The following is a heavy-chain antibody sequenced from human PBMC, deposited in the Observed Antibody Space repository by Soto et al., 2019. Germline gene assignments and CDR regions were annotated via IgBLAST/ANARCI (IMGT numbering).Heavy chain of an antibody. CDR3: ARVYYGSGSSYFDY. J-gene: IGHJ4*02. CDR2: ISAYNGNT. CDR1: GYTFTSYG. Sequence: GASVKVSCKASGYTFTSYGISWVRQAPGQGLEWMGWISAYNGNTNYAQKLQGRVTMTTDTSTSTAYMELRSLRSDDTAVYYCARVYYGSGSSYFDYWGQGTLVTVSS. D-gene: IGHD3-10*01. V-gene: IGHV1-18*01.